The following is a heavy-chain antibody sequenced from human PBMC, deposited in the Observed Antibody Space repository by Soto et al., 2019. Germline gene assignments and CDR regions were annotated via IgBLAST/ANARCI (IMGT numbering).Heavy chain of an antibody. D-gene: IGHD3-16*01. CDR1: GFSFSNYP. CDR3: AREMGACSESSSYPGHYDS. J-gene: IGHJ5*02. Sequence: PGGSLRLSCATSGFSFSNYPMTWVRQAPGKGLEWVSYITSKSTTIKYADSVKGRFTVSRDNAKNSLYLQLNSLRDEDTAVYYCAREMGACSESSSYPGHYDSWGQGTLVTVSS. CDR2: ITSKSTTI. V-gene: IGHV3-48*02.